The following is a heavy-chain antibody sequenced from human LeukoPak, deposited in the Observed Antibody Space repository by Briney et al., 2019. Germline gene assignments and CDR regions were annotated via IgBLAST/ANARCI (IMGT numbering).Heavy chain of an antibody. CDR3: AKDAGTSGGLLYHLYFDY. J-gene: IGHJ4*02. V-gene: IGHV3-23*01. Sequence: GGSLRLXCAASGFTLSSYAMSWVRQAPGKALEWVSAISGSGGSTYYADSVKGRFTISRDNSKNTLYLQMNSLRAEDTAVYYCAKDAGTSGGLLYHLYFDYWGQGTLVTVSS. D-gene: IGHD1-26*01. CDR1: GFTLSSYA. CDR2: ISGSGGST.